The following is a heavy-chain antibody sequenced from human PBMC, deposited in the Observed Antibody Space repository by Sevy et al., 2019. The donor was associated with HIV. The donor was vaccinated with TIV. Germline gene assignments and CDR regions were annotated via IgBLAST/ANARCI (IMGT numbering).Heavy chain of an antibody. CDR3: TRWKAAQSIFDY. CDR2: LKSDVYGGTV. D-gene: IGHD6-13*01. V-gene: IGHV3-49*04. Sequence: GGSLRLSCTASGFTFGDYCMGWVRQAPGKGLEWVAFLKSDVYGGTVDHAASVRGRFVISRDDSKTIAYLQMNDLKTEDTGVDYCTRWKAAQSIFDYWGQGALVTVSS. CDR1: GFTFGDYC. J-gene: IGHJ4*02.